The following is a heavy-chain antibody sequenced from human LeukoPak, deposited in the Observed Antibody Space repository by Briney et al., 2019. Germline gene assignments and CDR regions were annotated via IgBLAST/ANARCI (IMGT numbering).Heavy chain of an antibody. Sequence: PSETLSLTCTVAGGSINSYYWGWIRQPPGKGLEWIGYIYYSGSTNYNPSLKSRVAISVDTSKNQFSLRLSSVTAADTAVYYCARVSDSGSFPYYFDYWGQGTLVTVSS. CDR3: ARVSDSGSFPYYFDY. V-gene: IGHV4-59*01. D-gene: IGHD1-26*01. CDR1: GGSINSYY. CDR2: IYYSGST. J-gene: IGHJ4*02.